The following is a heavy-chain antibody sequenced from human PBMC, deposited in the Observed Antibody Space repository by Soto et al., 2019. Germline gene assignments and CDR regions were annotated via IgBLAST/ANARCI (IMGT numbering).Heavy chain of an antibody. CDR2: IDPSDSYT. D-gene: IGHD3-10*01. Sequence: VEALNLSCTGSVYICTRYWISWLRHMPGKGLEWMGRIDPSDSYTNYSPSFQGHVTISADKSISTAYLQWSSLKASDTAMYYCARGLYYGYYYGMDVWGQGTTVTVSS. CDR1: VYICTRYW. J-gene: IGHJ6*02. V-gene: IGHV5-10-1*01. CDR3: ARGLYYGYYYGMDV.